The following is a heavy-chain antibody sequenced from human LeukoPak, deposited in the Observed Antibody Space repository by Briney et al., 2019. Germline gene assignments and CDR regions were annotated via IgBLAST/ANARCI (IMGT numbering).Heavy chain of an antibody. D-gene: IGHD4-17*01. CDR1: GFTFSSYA. CDR3: ARDGGDYGAFDI. J-gene: IGHJ3*02. Sequence: GGSLRLSCAASGFTFSSYAMSWVRQAPGKGLEWVSAISGSGGSTYYADSVKGRFTISRDNSKNTLYLQMNSLRAEDTAVYYCARDGGDYGAFDIWGQGTMVTVSS. V-gene: IGHV3-23*01. CDR2: ISGSGGST.